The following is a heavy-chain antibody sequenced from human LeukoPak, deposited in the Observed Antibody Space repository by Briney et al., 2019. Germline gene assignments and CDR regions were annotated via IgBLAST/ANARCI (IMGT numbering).Heavy chain of an antibody. CDR3: ASSRGGYCSSTTCRYYYYYYMDV. D-gene: IGHD2-2*01. CDR2: ASGSGGGI. J-gene: IGHJ6*03. V-gene: IGHV3-23*01. CDR1: GFTFLNYA. Sequence: GGSLRLSCAASGFTFLNYAMSWVRQAPGKGLEWVSTASGSGGGIWYTDSVKGRFTISRDNSKNTLYLQLNGLRAEDTAVYYCASSRGGYCSSTTCRYYYYYYMDVWGKGTTVTVSS.